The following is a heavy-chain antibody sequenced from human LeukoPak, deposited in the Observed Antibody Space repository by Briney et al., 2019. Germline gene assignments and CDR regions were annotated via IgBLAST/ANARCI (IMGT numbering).Heavy chain of an antibody. CDR2: IYHSGST. D-gene: IGHD6-6*01. J-gene: IGHJ5*02. Sequence: PSETLSLTCTVSGYSISSGYYWGWIWQPPGKGLEWIGSIYHSGSTYYNPSLKSRVTISVDTSKNQFSLKLSSVTAADTAVYYCARGSRYSSSARAAGWFDPWGQGTLVTVSS. CDR3: ARGSRYSSSARAAGWFDP. CDR1: GYSISSGYY. V-gene: IGHV4-38-2*02.